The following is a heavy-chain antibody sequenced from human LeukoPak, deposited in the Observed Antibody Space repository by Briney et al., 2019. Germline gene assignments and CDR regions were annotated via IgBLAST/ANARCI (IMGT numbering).Heavy chain of an antibody. Sequence: ASVKVSCKASGYTFTSYYMRWVRQAPGQGLEWMGIINPSGGSTSYAQKFQGRVTMTRDTSTSTVYMELSSLRSGDTAVYYCARPAVAGTYNWFDPWGREPWSPSPQ. V-gene: IGHV1-46*01. D-gene: IGHD6-19*01. CDR3: ARPAVAGTYNWFDP. CDR1: GYTFTSYY. J-gene: IGHJ5*02. CDR2: INPSGGST.